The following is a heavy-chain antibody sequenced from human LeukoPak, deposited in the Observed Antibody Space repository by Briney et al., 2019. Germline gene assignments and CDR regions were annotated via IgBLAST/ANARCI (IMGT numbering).Heavy chain of an antibody. Sequence: PGGSLRLSCAASGFAFSSYWMHWVRQAPGKGLVWVSHINTHGTKINYADSVKGRFTISRDNAKNSLYLQMNSLRAEDTAVYYCARVREHVLLWFGELYDAFDIWGQGTMVTVSS. CDR3: ARVREHVLLWFGELYDAFDI. D-gene: IGHD3-10*01. CDR1: GFAFSSYW. CDR2: INTHGTKI. J-gene: IGHJ3*02. V-gene: IGHV3-74*01.